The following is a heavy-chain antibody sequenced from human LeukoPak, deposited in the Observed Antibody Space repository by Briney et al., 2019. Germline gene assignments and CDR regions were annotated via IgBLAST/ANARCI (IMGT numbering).Heavy chain of an antibody. J-gene: IGHJ4*02. Sequence: GGSLRLSCAASGFTFSTYGMHWVRKAPGKGLEWVAVISYDGSNEYYADSVKGRFTISRDNSKNTLYLQMSSLRAEDTAVYYCAKEFDRGLPDYWGQGTLVTVSS. V-gene: IGHV3-30*18. CDR2: ISYDGSNE. CDR1: GFTFSTYG. D-gene: IGHD2-21*01. CDR3: AKEFDRGLPDY.